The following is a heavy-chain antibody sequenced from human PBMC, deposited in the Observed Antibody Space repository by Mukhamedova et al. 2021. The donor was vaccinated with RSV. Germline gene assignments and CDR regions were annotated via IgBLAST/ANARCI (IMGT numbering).Heavy chain of an antibody. CDR2: IKQDGSEK. CDR3: ARGSNYVAY. V-gene: IGHV3-7*03. Sequence: GLEWEANIKQDGSEKYYVDSVKGRFTISRDNAKNSLYLQMNSLRAEDTAVYYCARGSNYVAYWGQGTLVTVSS. J-gene: IGHJ4*02.